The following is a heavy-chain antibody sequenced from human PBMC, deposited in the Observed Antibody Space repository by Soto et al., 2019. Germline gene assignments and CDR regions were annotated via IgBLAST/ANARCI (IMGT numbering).Heavy chain of an antibody. CDR2: ISSSSSTI. D-gene: IGHD5-18*01. CDR3: ARVNFRGYSYGYGPN. V-gene: IGHV3-48*02. CDR1: EGTFSSYA. Sequence: GVPLRHSWAASEGTFSSYAVSWVRQAPGKGLEWVSYISSSSSTIYYSDSVKGRFTISRDNAKNSLYLQMNSLRDEDTAVYYCARVNFRGYSYGYGPNWGQGTLVTVSS. J-gene: IGHJ4*02.